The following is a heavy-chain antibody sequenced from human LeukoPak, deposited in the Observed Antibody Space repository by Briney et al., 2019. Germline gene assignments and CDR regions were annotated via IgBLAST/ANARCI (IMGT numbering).Heavy chain of an antibody. CDR3: AREGVGTTVQAFDI. CDR1: GYIFTGYY. V-gene: IGHV1-2*02. J-gene: IGHJ3*02. CDR2: INPNSGGT. D-gene: IGHD4-17*01. Sequence: ASVKVSCKASGYIFTGYYMHWVRQAPGQGLEWMGWINPNSGGTNYAQKFQGRVTITRDTSIMTAYMELSRLTSDDTAFYYCAREGVGTTVQAFDIWGQATMVTVSS.